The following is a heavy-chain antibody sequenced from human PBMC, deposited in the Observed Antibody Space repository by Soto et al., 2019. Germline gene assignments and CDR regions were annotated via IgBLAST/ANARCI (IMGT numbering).Heavy chain of an antibody. CDR2: IKQDGSEK. CDR1: GFTFSSYW. CDR3: ARDVRSIAALAEADWFDP. V-gene: IGHV3-7*01. D-gene: IGHD6-6*01. J-gene: IGHJ5*02. Sequence: GGSLRLSCAASGFTFSSYWMSWVRQAPGKGLEWVANIKQDGSEKYYVDSVKGRFTISRDNAKNSLYLQMNSLRAEDTAVYYCARDVRSIAALAEADWFDPWGQGTLVTVSS.